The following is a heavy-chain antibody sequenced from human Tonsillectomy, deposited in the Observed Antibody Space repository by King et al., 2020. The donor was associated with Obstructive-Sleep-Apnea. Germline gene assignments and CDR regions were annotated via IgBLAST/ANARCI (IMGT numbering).Heavy chain of an antibody. V-gene: IGHV4-59*01. CDR1: GGSISSYY. J-gene: IGHJ3*02. Sequence: MQLQESGPGLVKPSETLSLTCTVSGGSISSYYWSWIRQPPGKGLEWIGYIYYSGSTNYNPSLKSRVTISVDTSKNQFSLKLSSVTAADTAVYYCARKNPTYYYDSSGYDDAFDIWGQGTMVTVSS. CDR3: ARKNPTYYYDSSGYDDAFDI. CDR2: IYYSGST. D-gene: IGHD3-22*01.